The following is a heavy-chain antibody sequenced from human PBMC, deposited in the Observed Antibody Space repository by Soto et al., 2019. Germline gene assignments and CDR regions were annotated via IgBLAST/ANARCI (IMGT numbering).Heavy chain of an antibody. J-gene: IGHJ4*02. CDR1: GFTFSSYW. CDR2: IKQDGSEK. CDR3: ARGGLRYFDWPRYYFDY. D-gene: IGHD3-9*01. Sequence: LRLSCAASGFTFSSYWMSWVRQAPGKGLEWVANIKQDGSEKYYVDSVKGRFTISRDNAKNSLYLQMNSLRAEDTAVYYCARGGLRYFDWPRYYFDYWGQGTLVTVSS. V-gene: IGHV3-7*01.